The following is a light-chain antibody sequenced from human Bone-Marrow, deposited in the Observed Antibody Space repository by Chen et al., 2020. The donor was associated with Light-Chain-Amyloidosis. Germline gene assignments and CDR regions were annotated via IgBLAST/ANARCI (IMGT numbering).Light chain of an antibody. J-gene: IGKJ4*01. V-gene: IGKV3-20*01. Sequence: EIVLTQSPGTLSLSPGEGANLSCRASQTISSNYLTWYQQKFGQAPRLLIYGSSSRATGIPDRFTGRGSGTGFTLTINRLEPEDFAMYYCQQYGTSPLTFGGGTKVEIK. CDR2: GSS. CDR3: QQYGTSPLT. CDR1: QTISSNY.